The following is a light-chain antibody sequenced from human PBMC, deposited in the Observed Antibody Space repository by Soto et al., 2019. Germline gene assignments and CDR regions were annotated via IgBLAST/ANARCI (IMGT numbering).Light chain of an antibody. Sequence: QSALTQPASVSGSPGQSITISCTGISSEVANYNYVSWYQQYPGRAPKLIISDVTNRPSGISNRFSGSKSGNTASLTISALQAEDEADYYCSSQLSITNVVFGGGTKLTVL. V-gene: IGLV2-14*03. J-gene: IGLJ2*01. CDR3: SSQLSITNVV. CDR1: SSEVANYNY. CDR2: DVT.